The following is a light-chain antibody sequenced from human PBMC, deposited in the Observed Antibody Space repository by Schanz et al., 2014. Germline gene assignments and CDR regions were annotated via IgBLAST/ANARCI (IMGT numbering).Light chain of an antibody. Sequence: QSVLTQSPSASASLGASVKLTCTLTYGHDNYDIAWHQQQADRGPRYLMTVNTDGSHRKGDGIPDRFSGSRSGAERYLTISSLQSEDEADYYCQTWGTGFRVFGGGTKLTVL. CDR2: VNTDGSH. J-gene: IGLJ3*02. CDR3: QTWGTGFRV. V-gene: IGLV4-69*01. CDR1: YGHDNYD.